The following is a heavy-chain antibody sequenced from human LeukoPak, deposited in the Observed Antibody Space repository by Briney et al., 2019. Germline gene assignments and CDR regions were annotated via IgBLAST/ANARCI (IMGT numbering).Heavy chain of an antibody. J-gene: IGHJ6*02. CDR2: INPSGGST. CDR3: ARSHYDSSGYSSP. CDR1: GYTFTSYY. D-gene: IGHD3-22*01. Sequence: ASVKVSCKASGYTFTSYYMHWVRQAPGQGLEWMGIINPSGGSTRYAQKFQGRVTMTRDMSTSTVYMETSSLRSEDTAVYYCARSHYDSSGYSSPWGQGTTVTVSS. V-gene: IGHV1-46*01.